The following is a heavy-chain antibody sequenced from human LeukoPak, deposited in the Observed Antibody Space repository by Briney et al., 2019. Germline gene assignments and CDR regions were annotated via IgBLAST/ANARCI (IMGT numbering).Heavy chain of an antibody. V-gene: IGHV3-48*04. CDR2: ISNTGSVI. Sequence: GGSLRLSCAASGFTFSSYGMHWVRQAPGKGLEWISYISNTGSVIYHADSVKGRFTISRDNAKNSLYLQMNSLRAEDTAVYYCARNLPAADYWGQGTLVTVSS. J-gene: IGHJ4*02. D-gene: IGHD2-2*01. CDR1: GFTFSSYG. CDR3: ARNLPAADY.